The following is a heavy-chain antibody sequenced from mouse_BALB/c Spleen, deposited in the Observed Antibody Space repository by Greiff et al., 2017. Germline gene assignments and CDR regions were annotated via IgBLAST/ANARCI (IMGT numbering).Heavy chain of an antibody. Sequence: EVKLVESGGGLVKPGGSLKLSCAASGFAFSSYDMSWVRQTPEKRLEWVAYISSGGGSTYYPDTVKGRFTISRDNAKNTLYLQMSSLKSEDTAMYYCARHDDGYYGAMDYWGQGTSVTVSS. CDR2: ISSGGGST. CDR3: ARHDDGYYGAMDY. J-gene: IGHJ4*01. V-gene: IGHV5-12-1*01. CDR1: GFAFSSYD. D-gene: IGHD2-3*01.